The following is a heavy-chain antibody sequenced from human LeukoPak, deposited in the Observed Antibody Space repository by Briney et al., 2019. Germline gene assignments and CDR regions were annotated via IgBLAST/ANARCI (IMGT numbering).Heavy chain of an antibody. Sequence: ASVKVSCKASGYTFTSYGISWVRQAPGQGLEWMGWISAYNGNTNYAQKLQGRVTMTTDTSTSTAYMELKSLRSDDTAVYYCARAGRRNCSGGSCSSSSSYWGKGTRATVS. CDR3: ARAGRRNCSGGSCSSSSSY. V-gene: IGHV1-18*01. CDR2: ISAYNGNT. J-gene: IGHJ4*02. D-gene: IGHD2-15*01. CDR1: GYTFTSYG.